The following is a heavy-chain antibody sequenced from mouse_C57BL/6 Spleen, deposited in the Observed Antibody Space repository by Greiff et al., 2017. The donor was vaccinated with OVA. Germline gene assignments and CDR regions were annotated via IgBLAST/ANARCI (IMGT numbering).Heavy chain of an antibody. CDR3: ARSFITTVVADY. D-gene: IGHD1-1*01. V-gene: IGHV1-80*01. CDR1: GYAFSSYW. J-gene: IGHJ2*01. Sequence: VKLMESGAELVKPGASVKISCKASGYAFSSYWMNWVKQRPGKGLEWIGQIYPGDGDTNYNGKFKGKATLTADKSSSTAYMQLSSLTSEDSAVYFCARSFITTVVADYWGQGTTLTVSS. CDR2: IYPGDGDT.